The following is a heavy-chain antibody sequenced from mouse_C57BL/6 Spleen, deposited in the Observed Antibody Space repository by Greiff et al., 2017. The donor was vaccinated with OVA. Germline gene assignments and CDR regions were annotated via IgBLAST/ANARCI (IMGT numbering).Heavy chain of an antibody. J-gene: IGHJ3*01. CDR3: AREGAYGNFLAY. V-gene: IGHV5-16*01. Sequence: EVMLVESEGGLVQPGSSMKLSCTASGFTFSDYYMAWVRQVPEKGLEWVANINYDGSSTYYLDSLKSRFIISRDNAKNILYLQMSSLKSEDTATYYCAREGAYGNFLAYWGQGTLVTVSA. CDR1: GFTFSDYY. D-gene: IGHD2-1*01. CDR2: INYDGSST.